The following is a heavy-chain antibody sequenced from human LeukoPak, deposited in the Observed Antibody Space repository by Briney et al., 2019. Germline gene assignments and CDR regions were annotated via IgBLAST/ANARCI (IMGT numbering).Heavy chain of an antibody. CDR2: INHSGST. J-gene: IGHJ1*01. D-gene: IGHD2-15*01. V-gene: IGHV4-34*01. Sequence: SETLSLTCAVYGGSFSGYYWSWIRQPPGQGLEWIGEINHSGSTNYNPSLKSRVTISVDTSKNQFSLKLSSVTAADTAVYYCARRVCSGGSCYSEYFQHWGQGTLVTVSS. CDR3: ARRVCSGGSCYSEYFQH. CDR1: GGSFSGYY.